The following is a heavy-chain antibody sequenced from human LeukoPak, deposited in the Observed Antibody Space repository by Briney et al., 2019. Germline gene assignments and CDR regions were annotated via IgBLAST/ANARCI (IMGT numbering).Heavy chain of an antibody. CDR2: VYYDGST. V-gene: IGHV4-59*08. J-gene: IGHJ4*02. CDR1: GDSISRYH. Sequence: SETLSLTCTVSGDSISRYHWTWIRQPPGRRLEWIGYVYYDGSTNYNPSLMSRVTISLDTSNKQFSLKLRSVTAADTAIYYCATYTRHCSGGTCYSIDYWGPRTLVTVSS. D-gene: IGHD2-15*01. CDR3: ATYTRHCSGGTCYSIDY.